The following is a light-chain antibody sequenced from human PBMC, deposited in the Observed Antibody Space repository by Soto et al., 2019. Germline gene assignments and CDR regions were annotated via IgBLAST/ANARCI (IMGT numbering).Light chain of an antibody. CDR2: DDN. CDR1: SSNLGGNS. J-gene: IGLJ1*01. CDR3: GSWDSSLSAYV. V-gene: IGLV1-51*01. Sequence: SVLTQPPSVSAAPGQKVTISCSGSSSNLGGNSVSLYQQLPGTAPKLLIYDDNKRPSGIPDRFSGSKSGTSATLGITGFQTGDEADYYCGSWDSSLSAYVFGTGTKVTVL.